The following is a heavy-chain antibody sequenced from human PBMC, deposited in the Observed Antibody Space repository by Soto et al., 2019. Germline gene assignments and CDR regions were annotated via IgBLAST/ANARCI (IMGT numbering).Heavy chain of an antibody. CDR2: IERDDDDK. V-gene: IGHV2-70*13. J-gene: IGHJ6*02. Sequence: SGPTLVNPTETLTLTCTVSGFSLISPGMCVSWIRQSPGQALEWLALIERDDDDKYYSTSLKTRLTISKDTRKNQVVLTMANMEPADTATYYCARSIRGPRRFNGMDVWGQGT. D-gene: IGHD1-20*01. CDR1: GFSLISPGMC. CDR3: ARSIRGPRRFNGMDV.